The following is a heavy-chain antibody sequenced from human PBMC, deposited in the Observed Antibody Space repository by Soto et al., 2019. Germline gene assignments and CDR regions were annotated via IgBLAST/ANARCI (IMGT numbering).Heavy chain of an antibody. J-gene: IGHJ4*02. V-gene: IGHV4-30-4*01. Sequence: QVQLQESGPGLVKPSQTLSLTCTVSGVSVSSGDHYWSWLRQPPGKGLESIVYIQYGASTFYNPSLTSRTSISVHTSKNQFSLMLRSVTAADTDVYYCARGRGYGYGIDYWGQGTLVTVSS. CDR2: IQYGAST. CDR1: GVSVSSGDHY. D-gene: IGHD5-18*01. CDR3: ARGRGYGYGIDY.